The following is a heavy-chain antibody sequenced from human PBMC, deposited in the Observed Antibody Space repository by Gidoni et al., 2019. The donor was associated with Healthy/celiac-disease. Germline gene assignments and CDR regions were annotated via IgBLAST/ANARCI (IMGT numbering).Heavy chain of an antibody. D-gene: IGHD3-22*01. CDR1: GYTFTSYG. J-gene: IGHJ3*02. CDR3: AGTYYYDSSASTGAFDI. V-gene: IGHV1-18*01. CDR2: ISAYNGNT. Sequence: QVQLVQSGAEVKKPGASVQVSCKASGYTFTSYGISWVRQAPGQGLEWMGWISAYNGNTNYAQKLQGRVTMTTDTSTSTAYMELRSLRSDDTAVYYCAGTYYYDSSASTGAFDIWGQGTMVTVSS.